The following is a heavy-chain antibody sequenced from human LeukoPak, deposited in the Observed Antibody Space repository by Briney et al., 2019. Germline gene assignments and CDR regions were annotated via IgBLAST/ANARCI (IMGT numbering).Heavy chain of an antibody. CDR1: GGTFSSYA. J-gene: IGHJ4*02. CDR2: IIPIFGTA. D-gene: IGHD3-22*01. V-gene: IGHV1-69*13. Sequence: ASVTVSCKASGGTFSSYAISWVRQAPGQGLEWMGGIIPIFGTANYAQKFQGRVTITADESTSTAYMELSSLRSEDTAVYYCAGGGTYYYDSSGYPPPDYWGQGTLVTVSS. CDR3: AGGGTYYYDSSGYPPPDY.